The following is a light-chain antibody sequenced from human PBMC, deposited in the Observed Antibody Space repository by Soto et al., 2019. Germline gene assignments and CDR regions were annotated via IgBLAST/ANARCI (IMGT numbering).Light chain of an antibody. Sequence: DIVMTQSPDSLAVSLGERATINCKSSQSVLYSSNNKNHLAWYQQKPGQPPKLVIYWASTRESGVPDRFSGSGSGTDFTLTISDVQPEDFALYYCHQRQSWPRTFGQGTKVDI. CDR1: QSVLYSSNNKNH. V-gene: IGKV4-1*01. CDR2: WAS. CDR3: HQRQSWPRT. J-gene: IGKJ1*01.